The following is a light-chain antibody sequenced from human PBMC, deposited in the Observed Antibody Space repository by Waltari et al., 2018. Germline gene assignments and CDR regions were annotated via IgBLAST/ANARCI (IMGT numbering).Light chain of an antibody. CDR3: QVWDSRSDHVV. CDR2: ENS. J-gene: IGLJ2*01. CDR1: DIGYKS. Sequence: SYVLTQPPSVSVAPGQTARITCEGTDIGYKSVHWYHQRPGQAPVLVLHENSDRPSGIPERISGSNSGKMATLSISRVEAGDEADYYCQVWDSRSDHVVFGGGTKLTVL. V-gene: IGLV3-21*02.